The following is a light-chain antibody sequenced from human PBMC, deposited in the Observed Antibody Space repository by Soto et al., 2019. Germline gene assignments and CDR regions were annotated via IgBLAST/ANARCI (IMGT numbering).Light chain of an antibody. Sequence: DIQMTQSTSSLSASVGDRVTITCRASQGISNYLAWYQQKPGKVPKLLIYAASTLQSGVPSRFSGSGSGTDFTLTISSLQPEDVATYYCQKYYSALTFGQGTRLEIK. V-gene: IGKV1-27*01. CDR3: QKYYSALT. CDR2: AAS. J-gene: IGKJ5*01. CDR1: QGISNY.